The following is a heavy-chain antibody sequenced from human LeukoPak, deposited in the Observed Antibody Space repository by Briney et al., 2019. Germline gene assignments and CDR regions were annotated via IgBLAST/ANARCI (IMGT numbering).Heavy chain of an antibody. CDR2: ISAYNGNI. V-gene: IGHV1-18*04. J-gene: IGHJ4*02. CDR1: GYTFTGYY. CDR3: ARDRRSYCSGASCDSGADY. D-gene: IGHD2-15*01. Sequence: ASVKVSCKASGYTFTGYYIHWMRQAPGQGLEWMGWISAYNGNINYAQKFQGRVIMTTDTSTSTAYMELRSLRSDDTAVYYCARDRRSYCSGASCDSGADYWGQGTLVTVSS.